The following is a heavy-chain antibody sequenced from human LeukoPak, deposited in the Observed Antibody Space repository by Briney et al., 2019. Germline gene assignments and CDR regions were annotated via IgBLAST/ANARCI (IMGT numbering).Heavy chain of an antibody. D-gene: IGHD1-26*01. Sequence: PGGSLRLSCAASGFTFSDYYMSWIRQAPGKGLEWVSNINSGGSSTYYADSVKGRFTISRDDPKNSLYLQINSLRAEDTAVYYCARGTFYSGNYYDHWGQGTLVTVSS. CDR1: GFTFSDYY. CDR2: INSGGSST. V-gene: IGHV3-11*01. J-gene: IGHJ4*02. CDR3: ARGTFYSGNYYDH.